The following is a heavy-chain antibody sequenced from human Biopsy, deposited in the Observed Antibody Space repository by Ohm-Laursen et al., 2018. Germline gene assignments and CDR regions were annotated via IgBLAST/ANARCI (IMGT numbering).Heavy chain of an antibody. D-gene: IGHD3-22*01. CDR2: ISSSGGST. CDR3: VRGFYDNSGQNFDY. J-gene: IGHJ4*02. V-gene: IGHV3-23*01. CDR1: GFIFSTHD. Sequence: GQTLSLTCAASGFIFSTHDMSWVRQVPGKGLEWLSYISSSGGSTYHAEFLKGRFSISRDNYRNTLSLQMGSLRVDDTALYYCVRGFYDNSGQNFDYWGQGTLATVSS.